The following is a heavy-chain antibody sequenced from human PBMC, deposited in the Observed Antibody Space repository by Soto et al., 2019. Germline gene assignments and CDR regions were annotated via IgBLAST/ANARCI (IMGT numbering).Heavy chain of an antibody. CDR1: GDSVSSGAYY. Sequence: QVKLQESGPGLVKPSETLSLTCTVSGDSVSSGAYYWSWVRQPPGKGLEWIGYIYYNAITNYNPSLKSRVTILVDTSKSAISLTLNSVTAADTAVYYCARANIAAAGTIFDPWGQGVLVTVSA. CDR3: ARANIAAAGTIFDP. J-gene: IGHJ5*02. D-gene: IGHD6-13*01. V-gene: IGHV4-61*08. CDR2: IYYNAIT.